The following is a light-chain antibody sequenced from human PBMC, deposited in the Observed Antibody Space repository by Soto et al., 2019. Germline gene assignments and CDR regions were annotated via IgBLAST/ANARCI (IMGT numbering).Light chain of an antibody. V-gene: IGKV1-5*01. Sequence: GDRVTITCRASQSISNSLAWYHQKPGIAPKLLIYDASSLERGVPSRFSGSGSGTEFTLTISSLQPDDFATYYCQQYGGFSRTFGQGTKV. CDR2: DAS. CDR3: QQYGGFSRT. CDR1: QSISNS. J-gene: IGKJ1*01.